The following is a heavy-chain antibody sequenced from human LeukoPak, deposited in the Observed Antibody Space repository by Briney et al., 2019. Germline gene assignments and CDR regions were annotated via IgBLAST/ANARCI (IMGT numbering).Heavy chain of an antibody. CDR3: AKDRGSSWYGH. Sequence: PGGSLRLSCAASGFTFDDYAMHWVRQAPGKGLEWVSGISWNSGSIGYADSVKGRFTISRDNAKNSLYLQMNSLRAEDTALYYCAKDRGSSWYGHWGQGTLVTVSS. J-gene: IGHJ5*02. CDR2: ISWNSGSI. CDR1: GFTFDDYA. D-gene: IGHD6-13*01. V-gene: IGHV3-9*01.